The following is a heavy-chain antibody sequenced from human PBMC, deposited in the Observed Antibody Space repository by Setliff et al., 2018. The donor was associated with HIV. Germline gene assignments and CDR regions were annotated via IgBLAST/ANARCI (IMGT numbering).Heavy chain of an antibody. D-gene: IGHD3-10*01. J-gene: IGHJ3*02. CDR1: GYTFTSYG. Sequence: ASVKGLCKASGYTFTSYGISWVRQAPGQGLEWMGWISAYNGNTNYAQKFQARVTMTRDTSASTVYLELRSLRSEDTAVYFCASKGGSENYPDSDAFDIWGQGTLVT. V-gene: IGHV1-18*01. CDR2: ISAYNGNT. CDR3: ASKGGSENYPDSDAFDI.